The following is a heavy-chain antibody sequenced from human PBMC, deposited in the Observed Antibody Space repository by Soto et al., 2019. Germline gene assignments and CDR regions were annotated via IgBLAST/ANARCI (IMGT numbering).Heavy chain of an antibody. CDR1: GFTFSHYA. CDR3: AKPEQVVRGFDF. J-gene: IGHJ4*02. D-gene: IGHD6-6*01. V-gene: IGHV3-23*01. Sequence: VGSLRLSCAASGFTFSHYAMSWVRQAPGKGLEWVSAISGNGGSTYYADSVKGRFTISRDNSKNKLFLQMNSLRVEDTAVYYCAKPEQVVRGFDFWGQGTLVTVSS. CDR2: ISGNGGST.